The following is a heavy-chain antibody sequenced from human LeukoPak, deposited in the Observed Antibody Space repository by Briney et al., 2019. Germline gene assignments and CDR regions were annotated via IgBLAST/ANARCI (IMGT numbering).Heavy chain of an antibody. CDR1: GFTFSSYW. V-gene: IGHV3-7*01. CDR3: ARVGRIYDYVWGSYTVGYYFDY. J-gene: IGHJ4*02. Sequence: PGGSLRLSCAASGFTFSSYWMSWVRQAPGKGLEWVANIKQDGSEKYYVDSVKGRFTISRDNAKNSLYLQMNSLRAEDTAVYYCARVGRIYDYVWGSYTVGYYFDYWGQGTLVTVSS. D-gene: IGHD3-16*01. CDR2: IKQDGSEK.